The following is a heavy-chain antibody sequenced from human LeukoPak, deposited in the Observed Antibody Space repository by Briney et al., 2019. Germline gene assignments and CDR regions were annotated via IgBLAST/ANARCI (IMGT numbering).Heavy chain of an antibody. CDR3: ARARFNRFGTASYYFDY. D-gene: IGHD3-10*02. J-gene: IGHJ4*02. CDR2: ISSSGSTK. CDR1: GFTFSDYY. Sequence: GGSLRLSCAASGFTFSDYYMSWIRQAPGKGLEWVSYISSSGSTKYYADTVKGRFTISRDNAKNSLYLQMNSLRVEDTAVYYCARARFNRFGTASYYFDYWGQGTLVTVPS. V-gene: IGHV3-11*04.